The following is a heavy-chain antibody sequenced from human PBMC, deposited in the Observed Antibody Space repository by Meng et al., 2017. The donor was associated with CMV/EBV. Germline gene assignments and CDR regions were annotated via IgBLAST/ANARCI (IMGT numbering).Heavy chain of an antibody. Sequence: GESLKISCAASGFTFSSYSMNWVRQAPGKGLEWVSSISSSSSYIYYADSVKGRFTISRDNAKNSLYLQMNSLRAKDTAVYYCARDRAAPGWFDPWGQGTLVTVSS. V-gene: IGHV3-21*01. CDR3: ARDRAAPGWFDP. CDR2: ISSSSSYI. J-gene: IGHJ5*02. D-gene: IGHD6-13*01. CDR1: GFTFSSYS.